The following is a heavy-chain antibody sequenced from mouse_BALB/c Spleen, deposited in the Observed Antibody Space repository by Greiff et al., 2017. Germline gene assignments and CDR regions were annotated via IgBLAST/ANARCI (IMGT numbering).Heavy chain of an antibody. J-gene: IGHJ4*01. CDR1: GYSITSGYY. CDR2: ISYDGSN. V-gene: IGHV3-6*02. CDR3: ARDSHYYGYGAMDY. Sequence: EVKLMESGPGLVKPSQSLSLTCSVTGYSITSGYYWNWIRQFPGNKLEWMGYISYDGSNNYNPSLKNRISITRDTSKNQFFLKLNSVTTEDTATYYCARDSHYYGYGAMDYWGQGTSVTVSS. D-gene: IGHD1-2*01.